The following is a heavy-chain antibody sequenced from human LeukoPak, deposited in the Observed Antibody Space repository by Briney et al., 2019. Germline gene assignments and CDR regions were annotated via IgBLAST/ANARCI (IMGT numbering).Heavy chain of an antibody. CDR1: AGSISSYY. Sequence: SETLSLTCTVAAGSISSYYWSWIRQPPGRGLEWIGYIFYSGGTNYNPSLKSRVPISVTTSKTQSTLNLSCLTATDTAVYYCARAGYSSGWQPLDYWGQGAPVTVS. CDR3: ARAGYSSGWQPLDY. D-gene: IGHD6-19*01. V-gene: IGHV4-59*01. CDR2: IFYSGGT. J-gene: IGHJ4*02.